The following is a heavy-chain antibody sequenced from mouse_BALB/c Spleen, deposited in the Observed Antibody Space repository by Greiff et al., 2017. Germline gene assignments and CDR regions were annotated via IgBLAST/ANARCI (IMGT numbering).Heavy chain of an antibody. V-gene: IGHV5-9-4*01. CDR2: ISSGGSYT. J-gene: IGHJ2*01. CDR1: GFTFSSYA. D-gene: IGHD2-13*01. Sequence: EVQGVESGGGLVKPGGSLKLSCAASGFTFSSYAMSWVRQSPEKRLEWVAEISSGGSYTYYPDTVTGRFTISRDNAKNTLYLEMSSLRSEDTAMYYCARRRDYYYFDYWGQGTTLTVSS. CDR3: ARRRDYYYFDY.